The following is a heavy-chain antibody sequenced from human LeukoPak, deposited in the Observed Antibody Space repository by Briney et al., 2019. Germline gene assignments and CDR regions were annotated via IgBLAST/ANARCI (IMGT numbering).Heavy chain of an antibody. CDR3: ARHKDYYYSYMDV. J-gene: IGHJ6*03. CDR2: IYYSGST. CDR1: GDSISTIRYY. Sequence: SETLSLTCSVSGDSISTIRYYWGWSRQPPGMGLEWIGTIYYSGSTYYNPSLTSRVTISVDTSKNQFSLKLSSVTAADTAVYYCARHKDYYYSYMDVWGKGTTVTISS. V-gene: IGHV4-39*01.